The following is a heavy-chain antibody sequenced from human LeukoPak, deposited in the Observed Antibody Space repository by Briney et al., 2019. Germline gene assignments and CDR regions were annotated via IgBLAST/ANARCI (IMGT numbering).Heavy chain of an antibody. Sequence: SETLSLTCTVSGGSISSYYWSWTRQPPGKGLEWIGEINHSGSTNYNPSLKSRVTISVDTSKNQFSLKLSSVTAADTAVYYCARSGWTRYWYFDLWGRGTLVTVSS. CDR3: ARSGWTRYWYFDL. V-gene: IGHV4-34*01. J-gene: IGHJ2*01. D-gene: IGHD6-19*01. CDR2: INHSGST. CDR1: GGSISSYY.